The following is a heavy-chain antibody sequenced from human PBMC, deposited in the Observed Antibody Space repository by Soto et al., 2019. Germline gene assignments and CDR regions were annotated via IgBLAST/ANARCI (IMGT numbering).Heavy chain of an antibody. CDR2: ILHDETP. D-gene: IGHD2-2*01. CDR3: AKPPPAKKSDS. Sequence: PGGSLGLSCAASGFFFSTYAMTWVRQAPGRGLEWVSTILHDETPFYTDSVKGRFTISRDNSKNTLYLQMNSLRAEDTAVYYWAKPPPAKKSDSWGQTTLVTVSS. V-gene: IGHV3-23*01. J-gene: IGHJ4*02. CDR1: GFFFSTYA.